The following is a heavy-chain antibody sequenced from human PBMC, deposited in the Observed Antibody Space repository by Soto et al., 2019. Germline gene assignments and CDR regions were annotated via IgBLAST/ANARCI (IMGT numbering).Heavy chain of an antibody. CDR1: GYTFTSYG. J-gene: IGHJ4*02. V-gene: IGHV1-18*01. CDR2: ISANNGNT. Sequence: QVQLVQSGAEVKKPGASVKVSCKASGYTFTSYGISWVRQAPGQGLEWMGWISANNGNTNYAQKRQGRVTLTTDTSTSTAYMEPWSLRSDATAVYYCARCPWSGGSTDFDYWGQGTLVSVSS. CDR3: ARCPWSGGSTDFDY. D-gene: IGHD3-10*01.